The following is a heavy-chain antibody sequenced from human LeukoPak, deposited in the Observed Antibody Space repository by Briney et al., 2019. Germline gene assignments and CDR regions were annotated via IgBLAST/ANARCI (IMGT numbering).Heavy chain of an antibody. D-gene: IGHD3-22*01. CDR3: ARHRDYYDS. V-gene: IGHV4-59*08. CDR1: GASINNNF. J-gene: IGHJ4*01. Sequence: PSETLSLTCTVSGASINNNFWTWIRQPPGKGLEWIGYIYSSGSANYNPSLKSRVIISGDTSTNQILPNLNSVTAADTAVYFCARHRDYYDSWGHGTLVTVSS. CDR2: IYSSGSA.